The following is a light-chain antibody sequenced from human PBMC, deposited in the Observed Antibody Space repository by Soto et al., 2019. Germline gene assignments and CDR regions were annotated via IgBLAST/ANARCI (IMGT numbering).Light chain of an antibody. CDR1: QSVSSSY. Sequence: EIVLTQSPGTLSLSPGERATLSCRASQSVSSSYLAWYQQKPGQAPRLLIYGASSRATGIPDRFSGSWSGTEFTLTIIRLEPEDFAVSYCHQYDSSPLTVGGGTKVEIK. CDR2: GAS. V-gene: IGKV3-20*01. J-gene: IGKJ4*01. CDR3: HQYDSSPLT.